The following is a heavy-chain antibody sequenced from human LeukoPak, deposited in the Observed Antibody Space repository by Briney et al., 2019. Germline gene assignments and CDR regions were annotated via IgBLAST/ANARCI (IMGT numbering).Heavy chain of an antibody. Sequence: SETLSLTCTVSGGSISSYYWTWIRQPPGKGLEWIGYIYYSGSTNYNPSLKSRVTISVDTSKNQFSLKLSSVTAADTAVYYCARGRPLRGGIDYWGQGTRVTVSS. V-gene: IGHV4-59*12. CDR1: GGSISSYY. CDR3: ARGRPLRGGIDY. CDR2: IYYSGST. D-gene: IGHD3-16*01. J-gene: IGHJ4*02.